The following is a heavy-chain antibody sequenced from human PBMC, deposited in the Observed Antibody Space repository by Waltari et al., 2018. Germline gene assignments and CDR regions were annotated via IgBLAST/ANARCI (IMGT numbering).Heavy chain of an antibody. V-gene: IGHV1-2*06. J-gene: IGHJ4*02. CDR2: INPNIVDT. CDR1: GYIFTNFA. CDR3: ARSGGGTTTFGVAE. Sequence: QVQLVQSGAEVKKSGASVKVSCKTSGYIFTNFAIHWVRQAPGQGLEWMGRINPNIVDTIYAQRFQGRVTMTGDTSITTAYMELTGLRSDDTAVYYCARSGGGTTTFGVAEWGQGSLVTVSS. D-gene: IGHD3-3*01.